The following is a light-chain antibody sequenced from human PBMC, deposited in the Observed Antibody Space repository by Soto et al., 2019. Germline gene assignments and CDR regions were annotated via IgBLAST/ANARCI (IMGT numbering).Light chain of an antibody. J-gene: IGLJ2*01. CDR2: EDD. CDR3: QSYDTNTVV. V-gene: IGLV6-57*04. Sequence: FMLTQPHSVSESPGKTVTISCTRSSGSIGSNSVQWYRQRPGSAPTIVIYEDDQRPSGVPNQFAGSIDRSSNSASLTISGLQTEDEADYYCQSYDTNTVVFGGGTQLTVL. CDR1: SGSIGSNS.